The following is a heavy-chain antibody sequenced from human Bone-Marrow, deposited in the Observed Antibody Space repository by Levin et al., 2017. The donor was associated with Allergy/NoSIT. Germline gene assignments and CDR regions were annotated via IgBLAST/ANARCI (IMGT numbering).Heavy chain of an antibody. D-gene: IGHD6-19*01. V-gene: IGHV4-59*01. J-gene: IGHJ6*02. CDR2: IYSTASS. Sequence: SATLSLPCPVSGVSINNYFWSWIRQPPGKGLEWIGYIYSTASSSYNPSLKNRVTMSIETSKNQVSLKLRSVTAADTAVYYCARAGDWESSVWYGTKDYAMEFWGQGTTVTVSS. CDR3: ARAGDWESSVWYGTKDYAMEF. CDR1: GVSINNYF.